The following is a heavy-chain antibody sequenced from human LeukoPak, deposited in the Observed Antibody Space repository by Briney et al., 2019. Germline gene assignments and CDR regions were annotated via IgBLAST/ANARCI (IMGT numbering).Heavy chain of an antibody. Sequence: GESLKISCKGSGYSFTTYWNAWVRQMPGKGLEWMGIIYPGDSDTRYSPSFQGQVTISADKSITTAYLQWSSLKASDTAMYYCARGDGYCSSTSCYVPFDYWGQGTLVTVSS. D-gene: IGHD2-2*01. J-gene: IGHJ4*02. CDR1: GYSFTTYW. CDR3: ARGDGYCSSTSCYVPFDY. CDR2: IYPGDSDT. V-gene: IGHV5-51*01.